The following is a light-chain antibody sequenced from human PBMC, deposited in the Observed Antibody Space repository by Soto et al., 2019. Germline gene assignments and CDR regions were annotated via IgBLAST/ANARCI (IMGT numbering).Light chain of an antibody. Sequence: EIVLTQSPGTLSLSPGERATLSCRAGQSVSINLAWYQQKPGQAPRLLIYDASTRATGIPARFSGSGSGTEFTLTISSLQSKDFAVYYCQQYNNWHPLTFGGGTKVDIK. J-gene: IGKJ4*01. CDR2: DAS. CDR1: QSVSIN. V-gene: IGKV3D-15*01. CDR3: QQYNNWHPLT.